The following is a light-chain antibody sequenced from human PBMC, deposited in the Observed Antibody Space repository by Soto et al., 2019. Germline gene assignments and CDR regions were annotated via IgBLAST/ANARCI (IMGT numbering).Light chain of an antibody. CDR2: WAS. J-gene: IGKJ4*01. CDR1: RTLLSASNNKNF. CDR3: HQYYNTPLT. V-gene: IGKV4-1*01. Sequence: DIEMTQSPDSLAASLGERATIYCRSSRTLLSASNNKNFLAWYQQKPGQPPKLLFYWASSRSSGVPGRFIAGGSGADFTLTITNLHAEAVAIYYCHQYYNTPLTFGRGTKVEI.